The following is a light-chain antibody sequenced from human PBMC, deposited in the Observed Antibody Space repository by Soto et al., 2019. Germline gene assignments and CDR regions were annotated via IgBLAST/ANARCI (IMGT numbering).Light chain of an antibody. CDR2: GAS. J-gene: IGKJ1*01. V-gene: IGKV3-20*01. CDR1: HSVRSSY. CDR3: RQYCSTPPFT. Sequence: IVLTQSPGTLSLSPGERATLSCRASHSVRSSYLAWFQQKPGQAPRLLIYGASSRATGIPDRFGGSGSGTDFSLTISRLEPEDFAVDYCRQYCSTPPFTFGQGTKVDIK.